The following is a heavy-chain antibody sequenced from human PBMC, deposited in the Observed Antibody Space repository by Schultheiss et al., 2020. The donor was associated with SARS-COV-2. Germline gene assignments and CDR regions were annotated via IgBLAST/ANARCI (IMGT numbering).Heavy chain of an antibody. Sequence: GGSLRLSCAASGFTFSSYSMNWVRQAPGKGLEWVSYISSSGSTIYYADSVKGRFTISRDNSKNTLYLQMNSLRAEDTAVYYCAKDLIGGSHAFDIWGQGTMVTVSS. CDR2: ISSSGSTI. CDR3: AKDLIGGSHAFDI. D-gene: IGHD3-16*01. CDR1: GFTFSSYS. V-gene: IGHV3-48*01. J-gene: IGHJ3*02.